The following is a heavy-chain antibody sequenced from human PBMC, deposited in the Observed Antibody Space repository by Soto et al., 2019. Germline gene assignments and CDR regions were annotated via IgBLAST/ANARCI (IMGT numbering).Heavy chain of an antibody. Sequence: ASVKVSCKASGYTFTSYAMHWVRQAPGQRLEWMGWINAGNGNTKYSQKFQGRVTITRDTSASTAYMELSSLRSEDTAVYYCARDDSGFSGSQYIDYFNYWGQGALVTVSP. D-gene: IGHD1-26*01. CDR1: GYTFTSYA. J-gene: IGHJ4*02. CDR2: INAGNGNT. CDR3: ARDDSGFSGSQYIDYFNY. V-gene: IGHV1-3*01.